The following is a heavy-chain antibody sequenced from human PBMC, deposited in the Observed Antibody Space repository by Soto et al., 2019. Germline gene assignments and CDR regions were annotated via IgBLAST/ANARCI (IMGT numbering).Heavy chain of an antibody. CDR2: ISNDGDYK. V-gene: IGHV3-30*04. CDR3: ARDEAFSAPYYLDY. Sequence: QVQLVESGGGVVQPGRSLRLSCAASGFTFSSYAMHWVRQAPGKGLEWVAFISNDGDYKNYADSVKGRFTISRDNSKDTVYLEIHSLRPEDTALYHCARDEAFSAPYYLDYWGQGTLVIVS. D-gene: IGHD1-26*01. CDR1: GFTFSSYA. J-gene: IGHJ4*02.